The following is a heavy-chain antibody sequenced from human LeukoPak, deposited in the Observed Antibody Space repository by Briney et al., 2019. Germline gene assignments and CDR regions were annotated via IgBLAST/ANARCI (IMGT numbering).Heavy chain of an antibody. V-gene: IGHV3-30*18. J-gene: IGHJ4*02. D-gene: IGHD3-10*01. CDR3: AKDRDYYGSGSDY. CDR1: GFTFNRYG. CDR2: ISYDEVYQ. Sequence: GGSLRLSCAASGFTFNRYGMHWVRQAPGKGLEWVAGISYDEVYQYYGDSVKGRFTIPRDNSQNTLFLQMNSLRAEDTAIYYCAKDRDYYGSGSDYWGQGTLVTVSS.